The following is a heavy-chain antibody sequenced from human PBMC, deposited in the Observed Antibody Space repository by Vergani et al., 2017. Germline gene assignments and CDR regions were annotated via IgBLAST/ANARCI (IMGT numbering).Heavy chain of an antibody. Sequence: QVQLVQSGAEVKKPGASVKVSCKASGYTFTDYFMHWVRQAPGQGLEWMGWINPNSGGTNYAQKFQGRVTMTRDTSISTAYMELSNLRSDDTAGYYCARVGTSSNRDYFDYWVQGSLVTVSS. D-gene: IGHD2-2*01. J-gene: IGHJ4*02. CDR1: GYTFTDYF. CDR3: ARVGTSSNRDYFDY. CDR2: INPNSGGT. V-gene: IGHV1-2*02.